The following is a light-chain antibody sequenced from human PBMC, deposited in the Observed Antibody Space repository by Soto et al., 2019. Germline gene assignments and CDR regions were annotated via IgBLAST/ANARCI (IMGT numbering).Light chain of an antibody. V-gene: IGKV3-20*01. CDR1: QSVSSSF. J-gene: IGKJ1*01. CDR2: GAS. Sequence: EIVLTQSPGTLSLSPGERATLSCRASQSVSSSFLAWYQQKPGQAPRLLIYGASNRATGIPDRFSGSGSGTDFTLTISRLEPEDFEVYYCQQYVTSPWAFGQGTQVDIX. CDR3: QQYVTSPWA.